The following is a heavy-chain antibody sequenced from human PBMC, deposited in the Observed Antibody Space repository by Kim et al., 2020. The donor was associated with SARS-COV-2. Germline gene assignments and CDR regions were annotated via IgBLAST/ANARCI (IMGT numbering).Heavy chain of an antibody. V-gene: IGHV5-51*01. J-gene: IGHJ4*02. CDR3: ARHTRSNPFDF. D-gene: IGHD3-16*02. Sequence: RYSPSFQGQVTISADKSISTAYLQWSSLQASDTAMYYCARHTRSNPFDFWGQGTLVTVSS.